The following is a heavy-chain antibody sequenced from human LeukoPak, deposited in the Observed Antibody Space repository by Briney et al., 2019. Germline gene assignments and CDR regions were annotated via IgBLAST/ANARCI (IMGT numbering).Heavy chain of an antibody. CDR1: GFTFSSYW. CDR2: VKQDEAEK. CDR3: TGATGWYPDY. J-gene: IGHJ4*02. V-gene: IGHV3-7*01. Sequence: GGSLRLSCAASGFTFSSYWMSWARQAPGKGLEWVANVKQDEAEKNYVDSVKGRFTISRDNAKNSLYLQMSNLRVEDTAVYFCTGATGWYPDYWGQGTLVTVSS. D-gene: IGHD6-19*01.